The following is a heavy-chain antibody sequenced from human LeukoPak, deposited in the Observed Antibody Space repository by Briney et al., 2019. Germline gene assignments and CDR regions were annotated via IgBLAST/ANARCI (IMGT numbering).Heavy chain of an antibody. J-gene: IGHJ5*02. CDR2: IYYSGST. CDR1: GDSISSYY. Sequence: SETLSLTCTVSGDSISSYYWSWIRQPPGKGLEWIGYIYYSGSTNYNPSLKSRVTISVDTSKNQFSLKLSSVTAADTAVYYCARPPVSPYNWFDPWGQGTLVTVSS. CDR3: ARPPVSPYNWFDP. V-gene: IGHV4-59*08.